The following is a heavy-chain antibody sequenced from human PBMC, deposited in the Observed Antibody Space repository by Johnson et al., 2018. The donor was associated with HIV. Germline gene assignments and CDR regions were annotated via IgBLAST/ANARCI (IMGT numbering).Heavy chain of an antibody. V-gene: IGHV3-30*04. CDR1: GFTFSSYA. D-gene: IGHD1-14*01. J-gene: IGHJ3*02. CDR3: ARDQGELRRTHAFDI. Sequence: QVQLLESGGGVVQPGRYLRLSCAASGFTFSSYAMHWVRQAPGKGLEWVAVISYDGSNKFYADSVKGRFTISRDNSKNTLYLQMNSLRHEDTAVYYCARDQGELRRTHAFDIWGQGTMVTVSS. CDR2: ISYDGSNK.